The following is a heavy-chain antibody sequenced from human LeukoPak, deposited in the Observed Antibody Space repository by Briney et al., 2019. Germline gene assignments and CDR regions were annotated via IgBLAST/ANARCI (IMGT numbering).Heavy chain of an antibody. Sequence: PGGSLRLSCAASGFTFSSYEMNWVRQTPGKGLEWVSAISAGGDGTYYADSVRGRFTISRDNSKNALYLQMNSLRADDTAVYFCARVLLGSTFHAFDVWGQGTMVTVSS. CDR3: ARVLLGSTFHAFDV. D-gene: IGHD2-8*02. V-gene: IGHV3-23*01. J-gene: IGHJ3*01. CDR1: GFTFSSYE. CDR2: ISAGGDGT.